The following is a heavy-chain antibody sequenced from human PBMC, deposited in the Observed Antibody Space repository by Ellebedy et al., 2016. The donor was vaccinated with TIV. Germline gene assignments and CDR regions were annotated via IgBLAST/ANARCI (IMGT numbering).Heavy chain of an antibody. Sequence: GGSLRLSCAASGFTVSSNYMSWVRQAPGKGLEWVSIIYSSGNAYYAASVKGRFTISRDNSKNTLYLQMNSLRAEDTAVYYCAGDSRGITAAGTSLHYWGQGTLVTVSS. V-gene: IGHV3-53*01. D-gene: IGHD6-13*01. CDR3: AGDSRGITAAGTSLHY. CDR2: IYSSGNA. CDR1: GFTVSSNY. J-gene: IGHJ4*02.